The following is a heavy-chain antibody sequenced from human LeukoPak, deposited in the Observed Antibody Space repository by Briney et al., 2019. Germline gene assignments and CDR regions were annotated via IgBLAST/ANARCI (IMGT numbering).Heavy chain of an antibody. CDR1: GGTFSSYA. V-gene: IGHV1-69*04. Sequence: ASVKVSCKASGGTFSSYAISWVRQAPGQGLEWMGRIIPILGIANYAQKFQGRVTITADKSTSTAYMELSSLRSEDTAVYYCAREGKAAGTHNYYYGMDVWGQGTTVTVSS. CDR2: IIPILGIA. J-gene: IGHJ6*02. CDR3: AREGKAAGTHNYYYGMDV. D-gene: IGHD6-13*01.